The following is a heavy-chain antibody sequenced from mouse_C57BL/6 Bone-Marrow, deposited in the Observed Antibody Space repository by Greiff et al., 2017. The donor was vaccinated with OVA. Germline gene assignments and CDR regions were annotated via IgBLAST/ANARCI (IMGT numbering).Heavy chain of an antibody. CDR1: GYTFTSYW. J-gene: IGHJ3*01. Sequence: QVQLQQPGTELVKPGASVKLSCKASGYTFTSYWMHWVKQRPGQGLEWIGNINPSNGGTNYNEKFKSKATLTVDKSSSTAYMQLSSLTSEDSAVDICARGDSSGYKVAYWGQGTLVTVSA. CDR2: INPSNGGT. V-gene: IGHV1-53*01. CDR3: ARGDSSGYKVAY. D-gene: IGHD3-2*02.